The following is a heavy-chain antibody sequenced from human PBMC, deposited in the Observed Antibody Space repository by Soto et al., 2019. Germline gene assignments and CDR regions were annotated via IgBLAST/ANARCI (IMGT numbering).Heavy chain of an antibody. J-gene: IGHJ6*03. CDR2: ISAYNGNT. CDR1: GYTFTSYG. CDR3: AGGRVYDILTGFYYYYMDV. Sequence: GESLKISCKASGYTFTSYGISWVRQAPGQGLEWMGWISAYNGNTNYAQKLQGRVTMTPDTSTSTAYMELRSMRSDDTAVYYCAGGRVYDILTGFYYYYMDVWGKGTTVTVSS. D-gene: IGHD3-9*01. V-gene: IGHV1-18*01.